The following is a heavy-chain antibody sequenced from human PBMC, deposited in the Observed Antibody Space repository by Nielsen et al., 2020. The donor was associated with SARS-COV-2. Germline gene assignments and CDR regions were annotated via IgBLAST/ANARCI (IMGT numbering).Heavy chain of an antibody. Sequence: GGSLRLSCAASGFSFSSYAMHWVRQAPGKGLEWVAVISYDGSSKSYADSVKGRFTISRDNSRNTLYLQVNSLRAEDTAVYYCARDYHYYDSSGYYLPSDYWGQGTLVIVSS. CDR3: ARDYHYYDSSGYYLPSDY. CDR1: GFSFSSYA. D-gene: IGHD3-22*01. V-gene: IGHV3-30*04. CDR2: ISYDGSSK. J-gene: IGHJ4*02.